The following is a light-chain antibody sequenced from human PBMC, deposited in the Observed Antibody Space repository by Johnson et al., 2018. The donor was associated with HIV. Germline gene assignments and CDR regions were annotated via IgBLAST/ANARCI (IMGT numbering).Light chain of an antibody. V-gene: IGLV1-51*01. Sequence: QSVLTQPPSVSAAAGQKVTISCSGSSSNIGNNYVAWYQQVPGTAPKLLIYDNNRRPSGVPDRFSGSKSGTSAPLGITGLQTGDEADYLRGTWDNSLRTAFFGTGTKVTVL. CDR1: SSNIGNNY. CDR2: DNN. CDR3: GTWDNSLRTAF. J-gene: IGLJ1*01.